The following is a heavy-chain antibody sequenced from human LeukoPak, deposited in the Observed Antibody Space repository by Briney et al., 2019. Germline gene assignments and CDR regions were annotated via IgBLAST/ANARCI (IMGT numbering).Heavy chain of an antibody. CDR3: ARSRVLRYFDWLLVVGGDNDAFDI. V-gene: IGHV1-18*01. CDR1: VYTFSSYC. Sequence: ASVKVSCKASVYTFSSYCISWVRQAPGDGLEWVTWISAHNGNTNYAQKLQGRVTMTTDTSTSTVYMELRSLRSDDTAVYYCARSRVLRYFDWLLVVGGDNDAFDIWGQGTMVTVSS. D-gene: IGHD3-9*01. J-gene: IGHJ3*02. CDR2: ISAHNGNT.